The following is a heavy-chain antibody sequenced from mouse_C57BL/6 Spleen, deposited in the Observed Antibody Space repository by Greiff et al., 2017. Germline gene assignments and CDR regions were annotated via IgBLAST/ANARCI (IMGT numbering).Heavy chain of an antibody. CDR3: TRDTTVVVYLDV. D-gene: IGHD1-1*01. CDR2: ISSGGDYI. V-gene: IGHV5-9-1*02. CDR1: GFTFSSYA. Sequence: EVQVVESGEGLVKPGGSLKLSCAASGFTFSSYAMSWVRQTPEKRLEWVAYISSGGDYIYYADTVKGRFTISRDNARNTLYLHMSSLKSEDTAMYYCTRDTTVVVYLDVGRTGPTHRVPS. J-gene: IGHJ1*03.